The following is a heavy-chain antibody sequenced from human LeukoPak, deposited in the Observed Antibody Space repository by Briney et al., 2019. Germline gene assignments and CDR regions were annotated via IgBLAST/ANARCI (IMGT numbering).Heavy chain of an antibody. V-gene: IGHV3-21*01. CDR3: GRDMGEGDCDADY. Sequence: RGSLRLSRAASGFTFSSYSMNWVRQAPRKGLGWVSSISSSSSYIYYAHSLKGRFTISRDNAKNPLSLQMNSLRGEDMAVYYCGRDMGEGDCDADYWGKGNLVT. D-gene: IGHD2-21*02. J-gene: IGHJ4*02. CDR2: ISSSSSYI. CDR1: GFTFSSYS.